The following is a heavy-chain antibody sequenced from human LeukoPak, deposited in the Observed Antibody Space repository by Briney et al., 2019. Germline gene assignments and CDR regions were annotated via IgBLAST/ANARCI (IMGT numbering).Heavy chain of an antibody. CDR1: GFTFSSYA. D-gene: IGHD1-26*01. J-gene: IGHJ4*02. Sequence: PGGSLRLSCAASGFTFSSYAMSWVRQAPGKGLEWVSAISGSGGSTYYADSVKGRFTISRDNSKNTLYLQMNSLRAEDTAVYYCAKDPFGIVGATKGDYWGQGTLVTVSS. V-gene: IGHV3-23*01. CDR3: AKDPFGIVGATKGDY. CDR2: ISGSGGST.